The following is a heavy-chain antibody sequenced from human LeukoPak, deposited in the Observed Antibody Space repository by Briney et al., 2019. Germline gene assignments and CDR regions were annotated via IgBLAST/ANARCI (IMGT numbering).Heavy chain of an antibody. V-gene: IGHV4-39*01. D-gene: IGHD3-3*01. J-gene: IGHJ5*02. CDR2: IYYSGNT. CDR1: GGSISSSIYY. CDR3: ARHPSFDWFGP. Sequence: SETLSLTCTVSGGSISSSIYYWGWIRQPPGKGLEWIGTIYYSGNTFYRPSLKSRVTISIDTSKNQFSLKLSSVTAADTALYYCARHPSFDWFGPWGQGTLVTVSS.